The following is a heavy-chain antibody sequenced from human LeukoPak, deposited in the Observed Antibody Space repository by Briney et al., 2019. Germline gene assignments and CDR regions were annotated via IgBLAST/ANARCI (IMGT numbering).Heavy chain of an antibody. J-gene: IGHJ4*02. CDR2: IDHDDSYT. CDR3: ARHFGGIYYDDY. D-gene: IGHD1-26*01. V-gene: IGHV5-10-1*01. CDR1: GYSFTSYW. Sequence: GEAVQISCKGSGYSFTSYWISWVRQMPGKGLEWMGRIDHDDSYTNYSPSFQGHVTISADKSISTAYLQWSSLKASDTAMYYCARHFGGIYYDDYWGQGTLVTVSS.